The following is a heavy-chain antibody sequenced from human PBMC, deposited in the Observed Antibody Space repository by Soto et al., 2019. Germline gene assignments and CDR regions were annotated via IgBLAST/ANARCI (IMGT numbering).Heavy chain of an antibody. CDR1: GGSFSDYY. J-gene: IGHJ4*02. D-gene: IGHD3-22*01. CDR3: ARFTFDSNDWTNPRYFDI. Sequence: SETLSLTCAVYGGSFSDYYWSWIRQPPGKGLEWIGEINHSGITNYSPSLKSRVTMSVDTSKDQFSLKLTSVTAADTALYYCARFTFDSNDWTNPRYFDIWGQGTLVTVSS. CDR2: INHSGIT. V-gene: IGHV4-34*01.